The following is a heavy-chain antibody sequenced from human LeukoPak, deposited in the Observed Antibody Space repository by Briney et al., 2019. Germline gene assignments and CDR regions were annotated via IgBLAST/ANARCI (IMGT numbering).Heavy chain of an antibody. Sequence: SETLSLTCTVSGGSISGYYWSWIRQPPGKGLEWLGYISYSGSTNYNPSLKSRVTISLDTSKKQFSLKLSYVTAADTAVYYCARVSSSWYQDWYFDLWGRGTLVTVPS. CDR3: ARVSSSWYQDWYFDL. J-gene: IGHJ2*01. D-gene: IGHD6-13*01. V-gene: IGHV4-59*01. CDR2: ISYSGST. CDR1: GGSISGYY.